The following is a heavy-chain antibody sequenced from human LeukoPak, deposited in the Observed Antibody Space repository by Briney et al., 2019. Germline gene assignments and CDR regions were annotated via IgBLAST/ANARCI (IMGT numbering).Heavy chain of an antibody. V-gene: IGHV3-23*01. CDR3: VREVSAWPKNWFDP. Sequence: GGSLRLSCAGSGFTFRSYAMSWVRQSPVKGLEWVSAISDSGDGTYYADSVKARFTISRDNSKNTVYLEMSSLRAADTAVYYCVREVSAWPKNWFDPWGQGTLVTVSS. D-gene: IGHD3-3*01. CDR2: ISDSGDGT. CDR1: GFTFRSYA. J-gene: IGHJ5*02.